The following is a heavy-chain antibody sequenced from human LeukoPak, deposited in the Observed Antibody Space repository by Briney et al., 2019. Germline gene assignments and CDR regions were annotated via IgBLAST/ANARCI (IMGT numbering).Heavy chain of an antibody. Sequence: GGSLRLSSAASGFTFSSYAMHWVRQAPGKGLEWVAVISYDGSNKYYADSVKGRFTISRDNSKNTLYLQMNSLRAEDTAVYYCASAIVAGTGYWGQGTLVTVSS. D-gene: IGHD6-19*01. CDR2: ISYDGSNK. V-gene: IGHV3-30*04. CDR3: ASAIVAGTGY. J-gene: IGHJ4*02. CDR1: GFTFSSYA.